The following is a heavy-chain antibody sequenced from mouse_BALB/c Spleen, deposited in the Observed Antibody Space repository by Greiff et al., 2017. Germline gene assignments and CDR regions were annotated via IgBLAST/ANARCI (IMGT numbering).Heavy chain of an antibody. CDR3: ATNDYDGGSWFAY. Sequence: VQLVESGPGLVAPSQSLSITCTVSGFSLTSYGVHWVRQPPGKGLEWLGVIWAGGSTNYNSALMSRLSISKDNSKSQVFLKMNSLQTDDTAMYYCATNDYDGGSWFAYGGQGTLVTVSA. J-gene: IGHJ3*01. CDR2: IWAGGST. CDR1: GFSLTSYG. V-gene: IGHV2-9*02. D-gene: IGHD2-4*01.